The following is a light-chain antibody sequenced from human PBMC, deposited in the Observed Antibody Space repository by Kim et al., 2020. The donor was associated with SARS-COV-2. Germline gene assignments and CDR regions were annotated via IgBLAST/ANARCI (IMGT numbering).Light chain of an antibody. CDR2: GAS. V-gene: IGKV3-15*01. CDR3: QQYNNWPRS. CDR1: QSVSSS. J-gene: IGKJ2*01. Sequence: SVSPGETATLSCRASQSVSSSLAWDQRKPGQPPRLLIHGASTRATGIPAKFTGSGSGTEFTLTISSLQSEDSAVYYCQQYNNWPRSFGRGTKLEI.